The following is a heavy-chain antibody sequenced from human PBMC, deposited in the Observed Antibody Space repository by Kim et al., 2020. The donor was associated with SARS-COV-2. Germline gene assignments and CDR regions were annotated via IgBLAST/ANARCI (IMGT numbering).Heavy chain of an antibody. J-gene: IGHJ5*02. Sequence: AVSGSGRLAINPDTSKNQFYLQLNSVTPEDTAVYYCARGPRWNNGAWFDPWGQGTLVTVSS. V-gene: IGHV6-1*01. CDR3: ARGPRWNNGAWFDP. D-gene: IGHD1-1*01.